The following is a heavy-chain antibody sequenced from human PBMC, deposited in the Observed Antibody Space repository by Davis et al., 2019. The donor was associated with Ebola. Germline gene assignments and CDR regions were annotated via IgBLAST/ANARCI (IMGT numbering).Heavy chain of an antibody. CDR1: GFTVSSNY. CDR3: ARGGGWNRPTWFDP. CDR2: IYSGGST. D-gene: IGHD6-19*01. Sequence: GESLKISCAASGFTVSSNYMSWVRQAPGKGLEWVSVIYSGGSTYYADSVKGRLTISRDNSKNTLYLQMNSLRAEDTAVYYCARGGGWNRPTWFDPWGQGTLVTVSS. J-gene: IGHJ5*02. V-gene: IGHV3-53*01.